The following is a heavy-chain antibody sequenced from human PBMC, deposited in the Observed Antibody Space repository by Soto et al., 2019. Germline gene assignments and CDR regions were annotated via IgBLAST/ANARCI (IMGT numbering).Heavy chain of an antibody. CDR2: ISAYNGNT. V-gene: IGHV1-18*01. Sequence: ASVKVSCKASGYTFTSYGISWVRQAPGQGLEWMGWISAYNGNTNYAQKLQGRVTMTTDTSTSTAYMELRSLRSDDTAVYYCARDRIQLWLPHFDYWGQGTLVTVSS. CDR3: ARDRIQLWLPHFDY. J-gene: IGHJ4*02. D-gene: IGHD5-18*01. CDR1: GYTFTSYG.